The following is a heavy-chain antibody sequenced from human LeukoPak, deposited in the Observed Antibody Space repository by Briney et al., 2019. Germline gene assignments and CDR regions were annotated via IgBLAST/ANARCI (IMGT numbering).Heavy chain of an antibody. Sequence: GGSLRLSCAASGFTFRSYAMNWVRQAPGKGLEWVSVISGSGSSTYYADSVKGRFTISRDNSKNTLYLQMNSLRAEDTAVYYCAELGITMIGGVWGKGTTVTVSS. V-gene: IGHV3-23*01. CDR2: ISGSGSST. CDR1: GFTFRSYA. J-gene: IGHJ6*04. CDR3: AELGITMIGGV. D-gene: IGHD3-10*02.